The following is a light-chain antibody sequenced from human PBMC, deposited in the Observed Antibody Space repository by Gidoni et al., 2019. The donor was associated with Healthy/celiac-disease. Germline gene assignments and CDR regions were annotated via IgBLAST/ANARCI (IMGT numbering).Light chain of an antibody. V-gene: IGKV3-15*01. CDR3: QQYNNWGT. CDR2: GAS. J-gene: IGKJ1*01. Sequence: EIVMTQSPATLSVSPGERATLSCRTSRSVSSNLAWYQQKPGQAPRLLIYGASTRATGIPARFSSRGSGKEFTLIISSLQSEDFAVYYCQQYNNWGTFGQGTKVEIK. CDR1: RSVSSN.